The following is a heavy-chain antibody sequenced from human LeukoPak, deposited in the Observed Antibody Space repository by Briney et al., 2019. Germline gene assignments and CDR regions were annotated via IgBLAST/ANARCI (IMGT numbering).Heavy chain of an antibody. Sequence: KPSETLSLTCTVSGYSISSGYYWGWIRQPPGKGLEWIGSIYHSGSTYYNPSLKSRVTISVDTSKNQFSLKLSSVTAADTAVYYCARAAPRRNTAMVTRHEHPREYVDYWGQGTLVTVSS. J-gene: IGHJ4*02. D-gene: IGHD5-18*01. CDR2: IYHSGST. V-gene: IGHV4-38-2*02. CDR1: GYSISSGYY. CDR3: ARAAPRRNTAMVTRHEHPREYVDY.